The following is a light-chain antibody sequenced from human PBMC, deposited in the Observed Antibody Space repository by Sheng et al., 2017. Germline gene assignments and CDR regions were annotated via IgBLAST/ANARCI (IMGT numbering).Light chain of an antibody. V-gene: IGKV1-5*03. CDR2: RAS. J-gene: IGKJ1*01. CDR1: QNINTW. Sequence: DIQMTQSPSTLSASIGDRVIISCRASQNINTWLAWYQQKPGRAPKLLIYRASNLQTGVPSRFSGSGSGTDFTLTISSLQPDDFATYYCQQYHSYWTFGQGTRVEIK. CDR3: QQYHSYWT.